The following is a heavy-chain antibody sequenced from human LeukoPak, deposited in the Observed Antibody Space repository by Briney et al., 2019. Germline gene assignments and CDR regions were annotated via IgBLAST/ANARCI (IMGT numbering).Heavy chain of an antibody. CDR2: MRRDGNEI. Sequence: GGSLRLSCSASGFTFSTYWMSWVRQAPGKGLEWVANMRRDGNEIYYLDSVRGRFTISRDNAKNSLYLQMNSLRAEDTAVYYCARDVPPDYDFWSDSNWFDPWGQGTLVTVSS. D-gene: IGHD3-3*01. CDR1: GFTFSTYW. J-gene: IGHJ5*02. CDR3: ARDVPPDYDFWSDSNWFDP. V-gene: IGHV3-7*01.